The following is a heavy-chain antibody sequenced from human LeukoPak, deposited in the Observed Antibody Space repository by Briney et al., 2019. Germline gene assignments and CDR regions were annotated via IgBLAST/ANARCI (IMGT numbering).Heavy chain of an antibody. Sequence: GASVKVSCKASGGTFSSYAISWVRQTPGQGLEWMGGIIPILGIANYAQKFQGRVTITADKSTSTAYMELSSLRSEDTAVYYCASLTVPVAAAEVYYWFDPWGQGTLVTVSS. CDR2: IIPILGIA. D-gene: IGHD6-13*01. CDR3: ASLTVPVAAAEVYYWFDP. J-gene: IGHJ5*02. V-gene: IGHV1-69*10. CDR1: GGTFSSYA.